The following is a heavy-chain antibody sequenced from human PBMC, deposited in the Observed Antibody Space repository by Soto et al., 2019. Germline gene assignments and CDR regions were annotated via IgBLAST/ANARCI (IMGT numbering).Heavy chain of an antibody. D-gene: IGHD2-21*02. V-gene: IGHV3-23*01. CDR1: GFTFSSYA. J-gene: IGHJ5*02. CDR3: AKDLKLHCGGACPDP. CDR2: ISGSGDST. Sequence: GGSLRLSCAASGFTFSSYAMSWVRQAPGKGLEWVSGISGSGDSTYYADSVKGRFTISRDNSKNTLYLQTNSLRAEDTAIYYCAKDLKLHCGGACPDPWGQGTLVTVSS.